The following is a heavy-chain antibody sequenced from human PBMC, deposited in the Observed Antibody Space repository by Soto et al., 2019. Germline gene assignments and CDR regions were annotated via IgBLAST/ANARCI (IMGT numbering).Heavy chain of an antibody. CDR1: GDSITSYW. V-gene: IGHV5-51*01. CDR3: ARLPIVVVPAANYYYYGMDV. J-gene: IGHJ6*02. D-gene: IGHD2-2*01. Sequence: GESLKTSCKCSGDSITSYWIGWVRQMPEKGLEWMGIIYPGDSDTRYSPSFQGQVTISADKSISTAYLQWSSLKASDTAMYYCARLPIVVVPAANYYYYGMDVWGQGTTVTVSS. CDR2: IYPGDSDT.